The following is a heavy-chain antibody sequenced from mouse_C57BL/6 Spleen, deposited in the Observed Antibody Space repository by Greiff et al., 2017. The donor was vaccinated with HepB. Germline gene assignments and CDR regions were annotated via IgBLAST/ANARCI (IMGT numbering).Heavy chain of an antibody. CDR2: INYDGSST. D-gene: IGHD6-2*01. J-gene: IGHJ4*01. Sequence: EVKVVESEGGLVQPGSSMKLSCTASGFTFSDYYMAWVRQFPEKGLEWVANINYDGSSTYYLDSLKSRFIISRDNAKNILYLQMSSLKSEDTATYYCARGDSLYAMDYWGQGTPVTVSS. CDR1: GFTFSDYY. CDR3: ARGDSLYAMDY. V-gene: IGHV5-16*01.